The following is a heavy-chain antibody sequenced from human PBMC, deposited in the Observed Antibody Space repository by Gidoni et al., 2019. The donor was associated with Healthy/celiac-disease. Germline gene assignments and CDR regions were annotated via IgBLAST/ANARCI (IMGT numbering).Heavy chain of an antibody. D-gene: IGHD6-25*01. CDR2: INHSGST. J-gene: IGHJ4*02. Sequence: QVQLQPCGAGLLKPSETLSLTCAVYGGSVSGYYWSWIRQPPGKWLEWIGEINHSGSTNYNPSLKSRVTISVDTSKSQFSLKLSSVTAADTAVYYCDKRQRLLRFDYWGQGTLVTVSS. CDR3: DKRQRLLRFDY. CDR1: GGSVSGYY. V-gene: IGHV4-34*01.